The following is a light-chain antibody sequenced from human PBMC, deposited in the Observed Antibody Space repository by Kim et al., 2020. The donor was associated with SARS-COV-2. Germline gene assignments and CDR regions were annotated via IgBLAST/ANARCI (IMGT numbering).Light chain of an antibody. CDR1: ELPKQY. CDR3: QSADSSGTYEV. J-gene: IGLJ3*02. Sequence: SPEQTARITCAGDELPKQYAYWYQQKPGQAPVLVIYKDSERPSGIPERFSGSSSGTTVTLTISGVQAEDEADYYCQSADSSGTYEVFGGGTQLTVL. CDR2: KDS. V-gene: IGLV3-25*03.